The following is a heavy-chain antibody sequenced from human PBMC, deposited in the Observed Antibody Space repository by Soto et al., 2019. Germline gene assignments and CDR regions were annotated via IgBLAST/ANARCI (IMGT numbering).Heavy chain of an antibody. V-gene: IGHV4-59*01. J-gene: IGHJ3*02. D-gene: IGHD1-26*01. CDR2: ISQTGST. CDR3: VRVRVQMELPGKDDALDI. CDR1: GGSITGNY. Sequence: QVQLQESGPGRVKPSETLSLTCTVSGGSITGNYWSWIRQPPGKGLQWIGYISQTGSTNYHPSLKSRVTISVDTSKNQFSLRLRSVTAADTAVFYCVRVRVQMELPGKDDALDIWGQGTVVTVSS.